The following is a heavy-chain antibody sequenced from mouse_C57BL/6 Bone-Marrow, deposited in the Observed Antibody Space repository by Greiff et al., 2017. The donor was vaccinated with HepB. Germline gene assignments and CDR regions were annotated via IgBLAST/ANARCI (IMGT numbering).Heavy chain of an antibody. V-gene: IGHV14-1*01. J-gene: IGHJ4*01. CDR2: IDPEDGDT. CDR3: TTDYYGSSYRYYAMDY. CDR1: GFNIKDYY. Sequence: VQLQQSGAELVRPGASVKLSCTASGFNIKDYYMHWVKQRSEQGLEWIGRIDPEDGDTEYAPKFQGKATMTADTSSNTAYLQLSSLTSEDTAVYYCTTDYYGSSYRYYAMDYWGQGTSVTVSS. D-gene: IGHD1-1*01.